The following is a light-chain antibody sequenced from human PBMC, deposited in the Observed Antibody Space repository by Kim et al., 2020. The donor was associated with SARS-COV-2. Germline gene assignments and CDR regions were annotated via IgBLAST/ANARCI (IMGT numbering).Light chain of an antibody. CDR1: QSISSY. J-gene: IGKJ1*01. CDR3: QQSHMTPWT. V-gene: IGKV1-39*01. Sequence: ASVGDRVTIPCRASQSISSYLIWYQHKPGKAPKLLVYSASSLKSGVPSRFSGSGSGTDFTLTISSLQSEDFATYYCQQSHMTPWTFGQGTKVDIK. CDR2: SAS.